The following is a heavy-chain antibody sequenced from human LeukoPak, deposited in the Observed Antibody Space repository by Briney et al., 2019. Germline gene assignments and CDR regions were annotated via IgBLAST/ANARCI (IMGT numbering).Heavy chain of an antibody. CDR2: INPSGGST. V-gene: IGHV1-46*01. Sequence: ASVKVSCKASGYTFTSYYMHWVRQAPGQGLEWMGIINPSGGSTSYAQKFQGRVTMTRDTSTSTVYMELSSLRSEDTAVYYCARDLAGSSSWLRRPYDYWGRGTLVTVSS. CDR1: GYTFTSYY. J-gene: IGHJ4*02. D-gene: IGHD6-13*01. CDR3: ARDLAGSSSWLRRPYDY.